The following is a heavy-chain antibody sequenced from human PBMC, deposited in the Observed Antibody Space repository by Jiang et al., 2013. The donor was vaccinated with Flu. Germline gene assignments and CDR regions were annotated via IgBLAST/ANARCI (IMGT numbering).Heavy chain of an antibody. V-gene: IGHV3-21*01. D-gene: IGHD2-2*01. CDR3: ARGEYQPPGVSYYYDGMDV. CDR2: ISSSSSYI. J-gene: IGHJ6*02. CDR1: GFTFSSYS. Sequence: LVKPGGSLRLSCAASGFTFSSYSMNWVRQAPGKGLEWVSSISSSSSYIYYADSVKGRFTISRDNAKNSLYLQMNSLRAEDTAVYYCARGEYQPPGVSYYYDGMDVWGQGTTVTVSS.